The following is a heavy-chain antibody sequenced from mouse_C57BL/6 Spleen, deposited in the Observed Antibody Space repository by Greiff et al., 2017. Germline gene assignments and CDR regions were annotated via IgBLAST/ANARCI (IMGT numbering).Heavy chain of an antibody. Sequence: QVHVKQPGAELVKPGASVKLSCKASGYTFTSYWMQWVKQRPGQGLEWIGEIDPSDSYTNYNQKFKGKATLTVDTSSSTAYMQLSSLTSEDSAVYYCGAYYSNYEGYAMDYWGQGTSVTVSS. V-gene: IGHV1-50*01. CDR3: GAYYSNYEGYAMDY. CDR2: IDPSDSYT. J-gene: IGHJ4*01. CDR1: GYTFTSYW. D-gene: IGHD2-5*01.